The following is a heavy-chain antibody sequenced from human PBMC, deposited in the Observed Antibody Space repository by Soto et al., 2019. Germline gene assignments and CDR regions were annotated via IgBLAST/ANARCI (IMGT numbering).Heavy chain of an antibody. CDR2: MNPNSGNT. V-gene: IGHV1-8*01. CDR3: ARDPTVTTEDLTYYYYYYYMDV. CDR1: GYTFTSYD. J-gene: IGHJ6*03. D-gene: IGHD4-4*01. Sequence: ASVKVSCKASGYTFTSYDINWVRQATGQGLEWMGWMNPNSGNTGYAQKFQGRVTMTRNTSISTAYMELSSLRSEDTAVYYCARDPTVTTEDLTYYYYYYYMDVWGKGTTVTVSS.